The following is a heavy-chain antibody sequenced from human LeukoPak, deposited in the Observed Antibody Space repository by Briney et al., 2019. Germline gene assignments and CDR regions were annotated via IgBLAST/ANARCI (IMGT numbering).Heavy chain of an antibody. D-gene: IGHD7-27*01. J-gene: IGHJ4*02. CDR2: IYYSGST. CDR1: GGSISSYY. Sequence: SETLSLTSTVSGGSISSYYWSRIRQPPGKGLEWIGYIYYSGSTNYNPSLKSRVTISVDTSKNQFSLKLSSVTAADTAVYYCARGWGGTAFWGQGTLVTVSS. CDR3: ARGWGGTAF. V-gene: IGHV4-59*01.